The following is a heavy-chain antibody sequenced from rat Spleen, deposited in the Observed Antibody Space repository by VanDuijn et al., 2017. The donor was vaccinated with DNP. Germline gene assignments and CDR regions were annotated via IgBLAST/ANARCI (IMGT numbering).Heavy chain of an antibody. D-gene: IGHD1-11*01. CDR3: ARQSEAPYWYFDF. Sequence: EVKLVESGGGLVQPGRSLKLSCAASGFNFNDYWMGWVRQAPGKGLEWIGEINKDSSTINYILSLKDKFYIYRDNAQNTMYLQMNKLGSEDTATYYCARQSEAPYWYFDFWGPGTMFTVSS. V-gene: IGHV4-2*01. J-gene: IGHJ1*01. CDR2: INKDSSTI. CDR1: GFNFNDYW.